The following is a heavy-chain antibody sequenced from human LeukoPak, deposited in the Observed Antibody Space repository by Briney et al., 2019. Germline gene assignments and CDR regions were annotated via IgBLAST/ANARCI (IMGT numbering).Heavy chain of an antibody. D-gene: IGHD5-18*01. J-gene: IGHJ4*02. CDR1: GYTFTGYY. CDR2: INPNSGGT. Sequence: GASVTVSCTASGYTFTGYYMHWVRQAPGQGLEWMGWINPNSGGTNYAQKFQGRVTMTRDTSISTAYMELSRLRSDDTAVYYCARDRVYSYVTGAPGDYWGQGTLVTVSS. V-gene: IGHV1-2*02. CDR3: ARDRVYSYVTGAPGDY.